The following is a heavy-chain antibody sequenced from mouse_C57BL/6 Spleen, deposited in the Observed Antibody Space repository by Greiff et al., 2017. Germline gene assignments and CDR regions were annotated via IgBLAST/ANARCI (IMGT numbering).Heavy chain of an antibody. J-gene: IGHJ4*01. CDR3: ARRGVVAPYYAMDY. CDR1: GYTFTSYW. CDR2: IDPSDSYT. D-gene: IGHD1-1*01. Sequence: QVQLQPGAELVMPGASVKLSCKASGYTFTSYWMHWVKQRPGQGLEWIGEIDPSDSYTNYNQKFKGKSTLTVDKSSSTAYMQLSSLTSEDSAVYYCARRGVVAPYYAMDYWGQGTSVTVSS. V-gene: IGHV1-69*01.